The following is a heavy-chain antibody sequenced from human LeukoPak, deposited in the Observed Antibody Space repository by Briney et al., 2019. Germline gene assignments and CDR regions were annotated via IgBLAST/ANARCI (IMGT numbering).Heavy chain of an antibody. D-gene: IGHD3-10*01. V-gene: IGHV4-34*01. CDR2: INHSGST. CDR3: ARGLWFGELVFDP. J-gene: IGHJ5*02. CDR1: GGSFSGYY. Sequence: PSETLSLTCAVYGGSFSGYYWSWIRQPPGKGLEWIGEINHSGSTNYNPSLKSRVTISVDTSKNQFSLKLSSVTAADTAVYYCARGLWFGELVFDPWGQGTLVTVSS.